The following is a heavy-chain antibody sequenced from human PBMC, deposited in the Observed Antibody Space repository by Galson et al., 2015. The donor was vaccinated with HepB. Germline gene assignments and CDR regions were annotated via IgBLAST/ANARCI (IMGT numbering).Heavy chain of an antibody. CDR2: IIPIFGTA. Sequence: SVKVSCKASGGTFSSYAISWVRQAPGQGLEWMGGIIPIFGTANYAQKFQGRVTITADESTSTAYMELSSLRSEDTAVYYCAGWRPGYYGSGSNSHNWFDPWGQGTLVTVSS. D-gene: IGHD3-10*01. V-gene: IGHV1-69*13. CDR3: AGWRPGYYGSGSNSHNWFDP. CDR1: GGTFSSYA. J-gene: IGHJ5*02.